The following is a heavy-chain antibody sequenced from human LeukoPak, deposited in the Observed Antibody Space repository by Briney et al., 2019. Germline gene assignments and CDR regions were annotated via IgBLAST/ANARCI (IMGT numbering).Heavy chain of an antibody. Sequence: GGSLRLSCAASGFNFITAAMTWVRQAPGKGLEWVSLIGSSGGSTYYADSVKGRFTISRDNSNHTLSLQMNSLRVEDTAIYYCVKDIQLSTWGLGTMVTISS. CDR2: IGSSGGST. J-gene: IGHJ3*01. D-gene: IGHD5-24*01. CDR3: VKDIQLST. CDR1: GFNFITAA. V-gene: IGHV3-23*01.